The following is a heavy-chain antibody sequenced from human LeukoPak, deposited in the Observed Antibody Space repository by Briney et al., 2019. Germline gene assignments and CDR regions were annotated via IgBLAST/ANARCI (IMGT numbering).Heavy chain of an antibody. Sequence: GGSLRPSCAASGFTFSDYYMSWIRQAPGKGLEWVSYISSSSSYTNYADSVKGRFTISRDNAKNSLYLQMNSLRAEDTAVYYCALSGSYYNFDYWGQGTLVTVSS. CDR2: ISSSSSYT. CDR3: ALSGSYYNFDY. V-gene: IGHV3-11*06. CDR1: GFTFSDYY. J-gene: IGHJ4*02. D-gene: IGHD1-26*01.